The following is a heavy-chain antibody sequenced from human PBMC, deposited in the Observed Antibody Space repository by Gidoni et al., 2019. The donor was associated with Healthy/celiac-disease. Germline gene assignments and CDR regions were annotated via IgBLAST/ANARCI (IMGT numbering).Heavy chain of an antibody. J-gene: IGHJ6*02. Sequence: EVQLVESGGGLVKPGGSLRLSCAASGFPFSSYSMNWVRQAPGKGLEWVSSISSSSSYIYYADSVKGRFTISRDNAKNSLYLQMNSLRAEDTAVYYCAREWGGYCSGGSCYPKDYGMDVWGQGTTVTVSS. D-gene: IGHD2-15*01. CDR3: AREWGGYCSGGSCYPKDYGMDV. V-gene: IGHV3-21*01. CDR1: GFPFSSYS. CDR2: ISSSSSYI.